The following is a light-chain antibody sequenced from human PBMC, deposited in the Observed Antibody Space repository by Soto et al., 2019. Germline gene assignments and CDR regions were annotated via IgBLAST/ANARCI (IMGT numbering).Light chain of an antibody. CDR3: QQYHTWPIT. V-gene: IGKV3-15*01. J-gene: IGKJ4*01. Sequence: EIVMTQSPATLSVAPGERVTLSCRASQGVSRKLALYQHKSGQAPRLLISGASAGATGIPARFSGSGSGTEFTLTISSLQSEDCAIYYCQQYHTWPITFGGGTKVDIK. CDR2: GAS. CDR1: QGVSRK.